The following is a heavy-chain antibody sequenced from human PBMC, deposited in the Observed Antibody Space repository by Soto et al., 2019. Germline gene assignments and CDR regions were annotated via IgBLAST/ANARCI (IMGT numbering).Heavy chain of an antibody. CDR1: GYSFTSYW. CDR3: ARHRSYYGSGSYYYGMDV. Sequence: PGESLKISCKGSGYSFTSYWISWVRQMPEKGLEWMGRIDTRDSYTNYSPSSQGHVTISADKSISTAYLQWSSLKASDTAMYYCARHRSYYGSGSYYYGMDVWGQGTTVTVSS. V-gene: IGHV5-10-1*01. D-gene: IGHD3-10*01. CDR2: IDTRDSYT. J-gene: IGHJ6*02.